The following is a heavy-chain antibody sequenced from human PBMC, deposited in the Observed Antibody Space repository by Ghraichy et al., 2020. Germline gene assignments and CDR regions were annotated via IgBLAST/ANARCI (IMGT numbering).Heavy chain of an antibody. D-gene: IGHD3-10*01. CDR1: GGSISSGGYS. Sequence: SETLSLTCTVSGGSISSGGYSWSWIRQPPGKGLEWIGYIYHSGSTYYNPSLKSRVTISVDRSKNQFSLKLSSVTAADTAVYYCARMVQGSSNWFDPWGQGTLVTVSS. CDR3: ARMVQGSSNWFDP. CDR2: IYHSGST. J-gene: IGHJ5*02. V-gene: IGHV4-30-2*01.